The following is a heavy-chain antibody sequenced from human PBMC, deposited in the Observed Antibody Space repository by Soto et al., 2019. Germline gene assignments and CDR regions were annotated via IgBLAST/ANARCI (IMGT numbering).Heavy chain of an antibody. CDR2: INPNSGGT. V-gene: IGHV1-2*02. Sequence: QVQLVQSGAEVRKPGASVKVSCKASGYTFSDYYIHWVRQAPGQGLAWMGWINPNSGGTKYAPKFQGGVTMTRDTSITTAYMELSRRRSGDTAVYYCAREPATAKPEGVDFWGQGTIVTVSS. D-gene: IGHD1-1*01. J-gene: IGHJ4*02. CDR3: AREPATAKPEGVDF. CDR1: GYTFSDYY.